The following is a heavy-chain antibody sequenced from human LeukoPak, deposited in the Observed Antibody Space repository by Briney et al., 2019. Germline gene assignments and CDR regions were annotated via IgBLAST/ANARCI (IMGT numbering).Heavy chain of an antibody. Sequence: GGSLRLSCVVSEFSFSTYAVSWVRQAPGKGLEWVSAISADGGITYYADSVRGRFTISRDNSKNTLYLQMNSLRAEDTAVYYCAKGSGPGGYYYYGMDVWGQGTTVTVSS. V-gene: IGHV3-23*01. CDR2: ISADGGIT. CDR1: EFSFSTYA. J-gene: IGHJ6*02. CDR3: AKGSGPGGYYYYGMDV. D-gene: IGHD2-15*01.